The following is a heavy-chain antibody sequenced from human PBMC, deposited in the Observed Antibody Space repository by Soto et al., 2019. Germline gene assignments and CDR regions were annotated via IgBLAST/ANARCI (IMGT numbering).Heavy chain of an antibody. J-gene: IGHJ4*02. CDR2: ISYDGIQK. V-gene: IGHV3-30*18. CDR3: AKDRRYFDCLASLEY. CDR1: GFAFSTYG. D-gene: IGHD3-9*01. Sequence: QVQLVESGGGVVEPGTSLRLSCADSGFAFSTYGMHWVRQAPGKGLEWVAVISYDGIQKYYADSVKGRFTISRDNSKNTLYLQMNSLRPEDTAVYYCAKDRRYFDCLASLEYWGQGTLVTVSS.